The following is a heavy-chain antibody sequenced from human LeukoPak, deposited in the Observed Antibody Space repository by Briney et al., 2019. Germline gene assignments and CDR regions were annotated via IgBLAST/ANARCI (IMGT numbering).Heavy chain of an antibody. D-gene: IGHD6-13*01. V-gene: IGHV4-4*02. Sequence: SETLSLTCAVSGGSISSSNWWSWVRQPPGKGLEWIGEIYHSGSTYYNPSLKSRVTISVDTSKNQFSLKLSFVTAADTAVYYCASELRYSSSWYSWFDPWGQGTLVTVSS. J-gene: IGHJ5*02. CDR3: ASELRYSSSWYSWFDP. CDR1: GGSISSSNW. CDR2: IYHSGST.